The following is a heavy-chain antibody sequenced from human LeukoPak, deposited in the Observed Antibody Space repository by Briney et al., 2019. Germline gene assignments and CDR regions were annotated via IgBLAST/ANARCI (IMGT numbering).Heavy chain of an antibody. V-gene: IGHV3-7*03. Sequence: PGGSLRLSCAASGFMFSSNWMSWVRLAPGKGLEWVANIKDDGTETYYVDSVKGRFTISRDNAKNSLYLQMDSLTAEDTAVYYCVIDREWLQFHYWGPGTLVSVSS. D-gene: IGHD3-3*01. CDR3: VIDREWLQFHY. J-gene: IGHJ4*02. CDR2: IKDDGTET. CDR1: GFMFSSNW.